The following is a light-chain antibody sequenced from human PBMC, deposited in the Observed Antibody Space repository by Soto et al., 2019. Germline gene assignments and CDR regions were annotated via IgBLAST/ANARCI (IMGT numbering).Light chain of an antibody. V-gene: IGKV3-20*01. CDR2: GAS. CDR1: QSVSNNY. Sequence: EIVLTQSPGTLSLSPGERATLSCRASQSVSNNYLAWYQQKPGQAPRLLIYGASSRATGIPDRFSGSGPGTDFTLTISRLEPEDFAVYYCQQYGNSAWTFGQGTKVEIK. CDR3: QQYGNSAWT. J-gene: IGKJ1*01.